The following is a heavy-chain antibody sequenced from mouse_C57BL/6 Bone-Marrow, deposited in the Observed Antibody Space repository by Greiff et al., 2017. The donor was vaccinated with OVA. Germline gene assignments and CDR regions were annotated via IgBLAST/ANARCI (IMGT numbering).Heavy chain of an antibody. Sequence: EVKRVESGGGLVQPGGSLKLSCAASGFTFSDYGMAWVRQAPRKGPEWVAFISNLAYSIYYADTVTGRFTISRENAKNTLYLEMSSLRSEDTAMYYCARPGGGYYAFAYWGQGTLVTVSA. CDR1: GFTFSDYG. V-gene: IGHV5-15*01. CDR2: ISNLAYSI. D-gene: IGHD2-3*01. J-gene: IGHJ3*01. CDR3: ARPGGGYYAFAY.